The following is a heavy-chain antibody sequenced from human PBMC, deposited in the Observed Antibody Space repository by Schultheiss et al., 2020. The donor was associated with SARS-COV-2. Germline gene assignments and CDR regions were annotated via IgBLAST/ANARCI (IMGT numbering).Heavy chain of an antibody. Sequence: SQTLSLTCAVSGYSISSGYYCGWIRQPPGKGLEWIGYIYHSGSTYYNPSLKSRVTISVDRSKNHFSLMLSSVTATDTAMYYCARQAGYSSGLGFDYWGQGTLVTVSS. V-gene: IGHV4-38-2*01. D-gene: IGHD5-18*01. CDR2: IYHSGST. CDR3: ARQAGYSSGLGFDY. CDR1: GYSISSGYY. J-gene: IGHJ4*02.